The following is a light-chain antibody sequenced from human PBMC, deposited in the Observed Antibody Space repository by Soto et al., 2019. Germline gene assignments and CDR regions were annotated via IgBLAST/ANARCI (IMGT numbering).Light chain of an antibody. J-gene: IGKJ2*01. CDR1: RSVATN. V-gene: IGKV3-15*01. Sequence: EIVMTQSPATLSVSPGEEATVSCGASRSVATNLAWYQQRPGQAPRLLIYAANTRATGIPDRFSGSVSGTEFTLTISRLQSEDSAVYFCQQYNNWPPYTFGQGTKLEIK. CDR2: AAN. CDR3: QQYNNWPPYT.